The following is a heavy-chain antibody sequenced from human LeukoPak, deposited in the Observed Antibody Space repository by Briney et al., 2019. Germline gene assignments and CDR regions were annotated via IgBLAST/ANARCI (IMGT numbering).Heavy chain of an antibody. CDR1: GHTLIELS. J-gene: IGHJ4*02. CDR3: ASGTSGFDY. D-gene: IGHD1-1*01. V-gene: IGHV1-24*01. CDR2: FDPEDGET. Sequence: GSVKISCKVSGHTLIELSIHRVRQAPVNGLEWMGGFDPEDGETIYAQKFQGRVTMTDDTSTDTDYMELSNLRSEDTAVYYCASGTSGFDYWGQGTLVTVSS.